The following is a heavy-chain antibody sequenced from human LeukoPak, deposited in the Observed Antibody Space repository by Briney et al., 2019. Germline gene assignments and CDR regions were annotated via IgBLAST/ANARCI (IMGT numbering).Heavy chain of an antibody. D-gene: IGHD2-15*01. V-gene: IGHV3-30*18. CDR1: GFMFSAYG. CDR3: AKDGDCGGGGCFPNNFNY. Sequence: PGRSLRLSCAASGFMFSAYGMHWDRQAPGKGLELVAVISSDGSGKNYADSVKGRFTMSRDNSKNTLYLQMNSLRTEDTAVYYCAKDGDCGGGGCFPNNFNYWGQGTLVTVSS. J-gene: IGHJ4*02. CDR2: ISSDGSGK.